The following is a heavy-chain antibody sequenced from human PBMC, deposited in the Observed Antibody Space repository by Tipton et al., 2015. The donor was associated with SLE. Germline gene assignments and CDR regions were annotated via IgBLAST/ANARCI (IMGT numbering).Heavy chain of an antibody. V-gene: IGHV4-59*12. J-gene: IGHJ5*02. CDR2: ANRNEGT. Sequence: LRLSCTVSGASTNTKYWTWIRQSPGKGLEWIGYANRNEGTKIKSSLERRVTISLDTSKNQFSLKLNSVTAADTAVYYCARSTDQNWFDPWGQGTLVTVSS. CDR1: GASTNTKY. CDR3: ARSTDQNWFDP. D-gene: IGHD2-2*01.